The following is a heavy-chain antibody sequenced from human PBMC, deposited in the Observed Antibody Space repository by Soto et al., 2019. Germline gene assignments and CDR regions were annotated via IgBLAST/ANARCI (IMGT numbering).Heavy chain of an antibody. J-gene: IGHJ4*02. CDR2: IYYSGST. V-gene: IGHV4-30-4*01. CDR3: ARSMSGSYYHY. Sequence: SETLSLTCTVSGGPISSGDYYWSWIRQPPGKGLEWIGYIYYSGSTYYNPSLKSRVTISVDTSKNQFSLKLSSVTAADTAVYYCARSMSGSYYHYWGQGTPVTVSS. D-gene: IGHD1-26*01. CDR1: GGPISSGDYY.